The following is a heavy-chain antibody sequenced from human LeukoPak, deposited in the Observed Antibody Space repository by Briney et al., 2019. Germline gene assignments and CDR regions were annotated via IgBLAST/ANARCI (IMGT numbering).Heavy chain of an antibody. J-gene: IGHJ5*02. CDR2: IYWDDDK. V-gene: IGHV2-5*05. CDR1: GFSLSTIGEG. D-gene: IGHD5-18*01. CDR3: AHKGYSYGYLRENWFDP. Sequence: SGPTLVKPTQTLTLTCTFSGFSLSTIGEGVGWIRQPPGKALEWLALIYWDDDKRYGPSLKSRLTITKDTSKNQVVLTMTNMAPVDTATYYCAHKGYSYGYLRENWFDPWGQGTLVTVSS.